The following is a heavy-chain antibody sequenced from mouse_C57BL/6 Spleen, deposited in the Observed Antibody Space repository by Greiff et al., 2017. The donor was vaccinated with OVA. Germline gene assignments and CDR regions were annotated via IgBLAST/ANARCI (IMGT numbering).Heavy chain of an antibody. CDR3: ARRRTTGYRDFDG. V-gene: IGHV1-50*01. CDR2: IDPADGNT. J-gene: IGHJ1*03. CDR1: GYTFTSYW. D-gene: IGHD1-1*01. Sequence: VQLQQPGAELVKPGASVKLSCKASGYTFTSYWMQWVKQRPGQGLEWIGGIDPADGNTNYNEKFKGKATLTADTSSSTAYMQLSSLTSEDSAFECCARRRTTGYRDFDGWGTGTTVTVSS.